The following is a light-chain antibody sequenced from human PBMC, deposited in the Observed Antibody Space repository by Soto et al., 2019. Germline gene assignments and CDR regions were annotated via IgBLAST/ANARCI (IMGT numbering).Light chain of an antibody. CDR3: QKYNSYS. J-gene: IGKJ1*01. CDR2: HAS. Sequence: DRHMTQSPSTLSSSVGDRVTITCRASQSISNWLAWYQQKPGTAPKVLIYHASNLQSGVPSRFSGSGSGTEFTLTISSLKPDDFATYYCQKYNSYSFGQGTKVDIK. CDR1: QSISNW. V-gene: IGKV1-5*01.